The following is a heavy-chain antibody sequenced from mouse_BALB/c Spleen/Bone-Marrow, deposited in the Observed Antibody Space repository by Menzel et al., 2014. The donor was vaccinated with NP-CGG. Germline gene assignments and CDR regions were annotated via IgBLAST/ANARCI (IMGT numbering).Heavy chain of an antibody. Sequence: EVQLQQSGPGLVKPSQSLSLTCTVTGYSITSDYAWNWIRQFPGNKLEWMGYINYSGSTSYNPSLKGRISITRDTSKNQFFLQLNSVTTEDTATYYCTRLYYYGSSYFDYWGQGTTLTVSS. CDR3: TRLYYYGSSYFDY. CDR2: INYSGST. D-gene: IGHD1-1*01. J-gene: IGHJ2*01. V-gene: IGHV3-2*02. CDR1: GYSITSDYA.